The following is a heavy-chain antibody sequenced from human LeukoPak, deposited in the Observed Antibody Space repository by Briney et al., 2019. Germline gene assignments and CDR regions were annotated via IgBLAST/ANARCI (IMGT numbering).Heavy chain of an antibody. J-gene: IGHJ4*02. CDR2: IYYSGST. Sequence: PSETLSLTCTVSGGSISSYYWSWIRQPPGKGLEWIGYIYYSGSTNYNPSLKSRVTISVDTSKNQFSLKLSSVPAADTAVYYCARSYYGSGSYSVPLDYWGQGTLVTVSS. CDR1: GGSISSYY. V-gene: IGHV4-59*01. CDR3: ARSYYGSGSYSVPLDY. D-gene: IGHD3-10*01.